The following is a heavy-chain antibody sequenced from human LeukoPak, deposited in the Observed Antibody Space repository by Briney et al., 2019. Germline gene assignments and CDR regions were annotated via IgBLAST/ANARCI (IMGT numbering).Heavy chain of an antibody. V-gene: IGHV4-39*01. CDR3: ASGSHPTPKQNWFDP. D-gene: IGHD1-26*01. Sequence: PSETLSLTCTVSGGSISSSSYYWGWIRQPPGKGLEWIGSIYYSGSTYYNPSLKSRVTISVDTSKNQFSLKLSSVTAADTAVYYCASGSHPTPKQNWFDPWGQGTLVTVSS. CDR1: GGSISSSSYY. J-gene: IGHJ5*02. CDR2: IYYSGST.